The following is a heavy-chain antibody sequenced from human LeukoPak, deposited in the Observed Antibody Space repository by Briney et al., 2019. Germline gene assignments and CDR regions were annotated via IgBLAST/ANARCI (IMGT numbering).Heavy chain of an antibody. CDR3: ARYDFWSGYYDY. D-gene: IGHD3-3*01. CDR2: ISSSGSTI. J-gene: IGHJ4*02. V-gene: IGHV3-11*01. CDR1: GSTFSDYY. Sequence: GGSLRLSCAASGSTFSDYYMSWIRQAPGKGLEWVSYISSSGSTIYYADSVKGRFTISRDNAKNSLYLQMNSLRAEDTAVYCCARYDFWSGYYDYWGQGTLVTVSS.